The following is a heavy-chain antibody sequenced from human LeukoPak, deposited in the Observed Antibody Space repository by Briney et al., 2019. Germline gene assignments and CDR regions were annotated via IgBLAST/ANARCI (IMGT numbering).Heavy chain of an antibody. CDR2: INHSGST. V-gene: IGHV4-34*01. CDR3: ARDRMDSRFDP. J-gene: IGHJ5*02. Sequence: SETLSLTCAVYGGSFSGYYWSWIRQPPGKGLEWIGEINHSGSTNYNPSLKSRVTISVDTSKNQFSLKLSSVTAADTAVYYCARDRMDSRFDPWGQGTLVTVSS. CDR1: GGSFSGYY. D-gene: IGHD2-2*03.